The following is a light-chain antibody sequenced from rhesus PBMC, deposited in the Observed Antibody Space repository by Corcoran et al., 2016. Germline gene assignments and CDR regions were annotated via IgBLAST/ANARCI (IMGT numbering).Light chain of an antibody. V-gene: IGLV3-44*01. CDR3: QVWDFRSDHNV. Sequence: SSDLTQPPSVSVSPGQTARITCGGDHIGSELVNWYQQRPPQAPVVVIYYDNERPPGIPARFSGSKSGNTASLTISGVEAGDEADYFCQVWDFRSDHNVFGAGTRLTVL. CDR1: HIGSEL. J-gene: IGLJ1*01. CDR2: YDN.